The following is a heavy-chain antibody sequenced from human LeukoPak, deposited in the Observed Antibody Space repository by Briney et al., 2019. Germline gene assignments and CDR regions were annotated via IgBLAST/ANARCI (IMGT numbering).Heavy chain of an antibody. V-gene: IGHV1-3*01. D-gene: IGHD3-10*01. CDR2: INAGSGNT. J-gene: IGHJ5*02. CDR3: ARDYYYGSGNP. Sequence: ASVKVSCKASGYTFTSYAMHWVRQAPGQRLEWMGWINAGSGNTKYSQKFQGRVTITRDTSASTAYMELSSLRSEDTAVYYCARDYYYGSGNPWGQGTLVTVSS. CDR1: GYTFTSYA.